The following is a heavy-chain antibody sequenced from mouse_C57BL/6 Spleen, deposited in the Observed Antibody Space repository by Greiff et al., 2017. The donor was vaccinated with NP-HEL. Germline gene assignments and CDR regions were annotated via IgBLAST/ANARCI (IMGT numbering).Heavy chain of an antibody. Sequence: VQLQQPGTELVKPGASVKLSCKASGYTFTSYWMHWVKQRPGQGLEWIGNINPSNGGTNYNEKFKSKATLTVDKSSSTAYLQLSSLTSEDSAVDYCARESDSSGYGIACWGQGTLVTVSA. CDR3: ARESDSSGYGIAC. CDR1: GYTFTSYW. CDR2: INPSNGGT. J-gene: IGHJ3*01. V-gene: IGHV1-53*01. D-gene: IGHD3-2*02.